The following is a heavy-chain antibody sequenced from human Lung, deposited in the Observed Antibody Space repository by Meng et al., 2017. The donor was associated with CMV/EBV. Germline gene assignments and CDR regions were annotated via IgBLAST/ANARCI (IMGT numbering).Heavy chain of an antibody. Sequence: SGYTFTSYGLKWVRQAPGQGLEWMGWISPYNGDTYYTQKFQGRVTMTTDTSTNTAYMELGSLRSDDTAMYFCARRKRDGYNYSLDLWGQGTLVTVSS. CDR2: ISPYNGDT. V-gene: IGHV1-18*01. CDR1: GYTFTSYG. CDR3: ARRKRDGYNYSLDL. D-gene: IGHD5-24*01. J-gene: IGHJ5*02.